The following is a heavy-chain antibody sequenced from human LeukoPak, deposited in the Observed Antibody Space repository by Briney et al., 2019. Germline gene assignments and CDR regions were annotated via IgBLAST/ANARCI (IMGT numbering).Heavy chain of an antibody. V-gene: IGHV4-59*01. CDR1: GGSISSYY. CDR2: IYYSGST. D-gene: IGHD4-23*01. Sequence: SETLSLTCTVSGGSISSYYWSWIRQPPGKGLEWIGYIYYSGSTNYNPSLKSRVTISVDTSKSQFSLKLSSVTAADTAIYYCARLPYGGFDYWGQGTLVTVSS. CDR3: ARLPYGGFDY. J-gene: IGHJ4*02.